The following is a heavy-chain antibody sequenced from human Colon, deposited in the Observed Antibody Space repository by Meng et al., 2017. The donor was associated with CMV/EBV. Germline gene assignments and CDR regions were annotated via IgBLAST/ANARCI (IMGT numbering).Heavy chain of an antibody. D-gene: IGHD6-13*01. Sequence: GESLKISCAASGFTFSSYEMNWVRQAPGKGLEWVSYISSSGSTIYYADSVKGRFTLSRDKDKNSLYLQMNSLKTADTAVYYCTPARSWYRWGWFDPWGQGTLVTVSS. V-gene: IGHV3-48*03. CDR3: TPARSWYRWGWFDP. CDR2: ISSSGSTI. J-gene: IGHJ5*02. CDR1: GFTFSSYE.